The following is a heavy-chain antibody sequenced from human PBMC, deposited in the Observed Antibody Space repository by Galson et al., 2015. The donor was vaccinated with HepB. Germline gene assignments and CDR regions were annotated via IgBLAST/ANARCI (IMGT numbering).Heavy chain of an antibody. J-gene: IGHJ4*02. CDR3: VKDHCSGGSCYLFDY. CDR1: GFTFSRYA. CDR2: ISSNGGST. Sequence: SLRLSCAASGFTFSRYAMHWVRQAPGKGLEYVSAISSNGGSTYYADSVKGRFTISRDNSKNTLYLQMSSLRAEDTAVYYCVKDHCSGGSCYLFDYWGQGTLVTVSS. D-gene: IGHD2-15*01. V-gene: IGHV3-64D*06.